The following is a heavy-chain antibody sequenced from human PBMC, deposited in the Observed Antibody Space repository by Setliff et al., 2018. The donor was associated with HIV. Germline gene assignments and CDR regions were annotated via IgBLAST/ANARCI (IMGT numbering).Heavy chain of an antibody. CDR3: VKWNYPNS. J-gene: IGHJ4*02. CDR2: TNNDGSIT. CDR1: GFTLSDHW. D-gene: IGHD1-7*01. Sequence: QSGGSLRLSCAASGFTLSDHWMHWVRQVPGKGLVWVSRTNNDGSITNYADFVKGRFTMSRDSAKNTLYPQMNSLRVEDTAVYYCVKWNYPNSWGQGTLVTVSS. V-gene: IGHV3-74*01.